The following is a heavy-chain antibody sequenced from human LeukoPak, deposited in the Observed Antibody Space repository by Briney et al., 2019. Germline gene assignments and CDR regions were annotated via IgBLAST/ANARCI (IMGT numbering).Heavy chain of an antibody. CDR3: ARDWTEVGGASGSEYYFDY. D-gene: IGHD3-10*01. J-gene: IGHJ4*02. Sequence: GGSLRLSCAASGFTLSSYSMNWVRQAPGKGLEWVSFISSSSSYIYYADSVKGRFTISRDNAKNSLYLQMNSLRAEDTAVYYCARDWTEVGGASGSEYYFDYWGQGTLVTVSS. CDR2: ISSSSSYI. V-gene: IGHV3-21*01. CDR1: GFTLSSYS.